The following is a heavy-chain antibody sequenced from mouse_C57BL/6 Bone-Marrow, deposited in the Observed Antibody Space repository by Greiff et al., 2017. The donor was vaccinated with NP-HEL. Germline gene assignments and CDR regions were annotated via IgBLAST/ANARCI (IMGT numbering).Heavy chain of an antibody. CDR3: AREGRLRDYYAMDY. J-gene: IGHJ4*01. V-gene: IGHV1-18*01. CDR1: GYTFTDYN. D-gene: IGHD6-2*01. Sequence: EVHLVESGPELVKPGASVKIPCKASGYTFTDYNMDWVKQSHGKSLEWIGDINPNNGGTIYNQKFKGKATLTVDKSSSTAYMELRSLTSEDTAVYYCAREGRLRDYYAMDYWGQGTSVTVAS. CDR2: INPNNGGT.